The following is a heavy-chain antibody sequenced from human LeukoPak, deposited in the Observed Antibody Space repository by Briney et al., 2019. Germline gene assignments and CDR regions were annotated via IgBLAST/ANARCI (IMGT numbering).Heavy chain of an antibody. CDR1: GGSISSYY. V-gene: IGHV4-59*01. J-gene: IGHJ5*02. D-gene: IGHD2-2*01. Sequence: SETLSLTCTVSGGSISSYYWSWIRQPPGKGLEWIGYIYYSGSTNYNPSLKSRVTISVDTSKNQFSLKLSSVTAADTAVYYCAGGVVVPAAINWFDPWGQGALVTVSS. CDR2: IYYSGST. CDR3: AGGVVVPAAINWFDP.